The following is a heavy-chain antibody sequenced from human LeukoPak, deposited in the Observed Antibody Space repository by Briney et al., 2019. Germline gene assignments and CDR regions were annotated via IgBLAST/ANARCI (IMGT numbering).Heavy chain of an antibody. D-gene: IGHD3-10*01. CDR1: GFTFSSYV. Sequence: GGSLRLSCAASGFTFSSYVMHWVRQAPGKGLEWVAIISYDGSNEYYADSVKGRFTISRDNSKNTLYLQMNSLRAEDTALYYCARVSSVGGSGSYYRSLDYWGQGTLVTVSS. V-gene: IGHV3-30*04. J-gene: IGHJ4*02. CDR3: ARVSSVGGSGSYYRSLDY. CDR2: ISYDGSNE.